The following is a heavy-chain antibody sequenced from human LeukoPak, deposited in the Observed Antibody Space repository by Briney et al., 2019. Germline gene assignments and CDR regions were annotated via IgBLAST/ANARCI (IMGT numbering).Heavy chain of an antibody. V-gene: IGHV3-73*01. Sequence: GGSLRLSCAASGFTFSSSAMHWVRQASGKGLEWVGRIRSKANSYATAYAASVKGRFTISRDDSKNTAYLQMNSLKTEDTAVYYCAKDPTYYYDSSGGYFDYWGQGTLVTVSS. CDR3: AKDPTYYYDSSGGYFDY. J-gene: IGHJ4*02. CDR1: GFTFSSSA. D-gene: IGHD3-22*01. CDR2: IRSKANSYAT.